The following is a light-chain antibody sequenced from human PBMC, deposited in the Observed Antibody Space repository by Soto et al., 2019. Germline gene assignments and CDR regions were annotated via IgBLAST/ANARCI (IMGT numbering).Light chain of an antibody. CDR3: QAWDNSPHVV. CDR2: QDR. V-gene: IGLV3-1*01. CDR1: KLGDKY. Sequence: SYELTQPPSVSVSPGQTATITCSGDKLGDKYVCWYQQKPGQSPLLVIYQDRKRPSGIPERFSGSNSGNTATLTISGTQAMDGADYYCQAWDNSPHVVFGGGTKLTVL. J-gene: IGLJ2*01.